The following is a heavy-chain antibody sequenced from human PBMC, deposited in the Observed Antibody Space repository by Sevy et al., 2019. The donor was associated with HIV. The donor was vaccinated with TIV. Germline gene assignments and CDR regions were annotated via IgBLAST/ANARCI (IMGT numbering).Heavy chain of an antibody. J-gene: IGHJ4*02. V-gene: IGHV3-23*01. CDR2: ISGSGGST. CDR1: GFTFSSYA. CDR3: AKATYDFWSGPIDY. Sequence: GGSLRLSCAASGFTFSSYAMSWVRQAPGKGLEWVSAISGSGGSTYYADSVKDRFTISRDNSKNTLYLQMNSLRAEDTAVYYCAKATYDFWSGPIDYWGQGTLGTVSS. D-gene: IGHD3-3*01.